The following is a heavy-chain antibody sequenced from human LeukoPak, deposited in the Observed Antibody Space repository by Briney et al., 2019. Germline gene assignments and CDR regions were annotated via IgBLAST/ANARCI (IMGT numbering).Heavy chain of an antibody. J-gene: IGHJ3*01. V-gene: IGHV3-64*01. Sequence: GGSLRLSCAASGFTFSSYAMHWVRQAPGRGLEYVSAISSNGGSTYYANSVKGRFTISRDNSKNTLYLQMGSLRAEDMAVYYCARETTWGQGTMVTVSS. D-gene: IGHD1-14*01. CDR2: ISSNGGST. CDR1: GFTFSSYA. CDR3: ARETT.